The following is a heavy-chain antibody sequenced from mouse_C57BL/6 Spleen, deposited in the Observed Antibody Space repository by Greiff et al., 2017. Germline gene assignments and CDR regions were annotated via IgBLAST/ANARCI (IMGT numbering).Heavy chain of an antibody. V-gene: IGHV2-2*01. Sequence: VKLMESGPGLVQPSQSLSITCTVSGFSLTSYGVHWVRQSPGKGLEWLGVIWSGGSTAYNAAFISRLSISKDKSKSQVFFKMNSRQAEDTAIYYCARDLLGAMDYWGQGTSVTVSS. CDR1: GFSLTSYG. D-gene: IGHD1-1*01. CDR3: ARDLLGAMDY. CDR2: IWSGGST. J-gene: IGHJ4*01.